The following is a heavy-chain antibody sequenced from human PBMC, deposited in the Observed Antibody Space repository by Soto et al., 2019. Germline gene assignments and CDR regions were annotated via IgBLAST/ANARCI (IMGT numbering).Heavy chain of an antibody. D-gene: IGHD6-13*01. CDR2: ISFDGGNQ. J-gene: IGHJ5*02. Sequence: QVQLVQSGGGVVQPGRSLRLSCAASGFDFNTYGLHWVRQAPGKGLEWVAGISFDGGNQYKAASVKGRLTISRDKSNNTLYLQMNSRGAEETATYYCAKDSSVTAAGSGGWFDPWGHGTLVIVAS. CDR3: AKDSSVTAAGSGGWFDP. CDR1: GFDFNTYG. V-gene: IGHV3-30*18.